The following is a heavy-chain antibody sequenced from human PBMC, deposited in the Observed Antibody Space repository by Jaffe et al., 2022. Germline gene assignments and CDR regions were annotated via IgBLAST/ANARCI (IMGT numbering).Heavy chain of an antibody. CDR1: GFTFSSYA. V-gene: IGHV3-23*01. D-gene: IGHD1-26*01. Sequence: EVQLLESGGGLVQPGGSLSLSCAASGFTFSSYAMSWVRQTPGKGLEWVSGISGSGGGSGGSTYYADSVKGRFTISRDNSKNTLYLQMNSLRAEDTAVYYCAKRPTISSKYYFDSWGQGTLVTVSS. CDR2: ISGSGGGSGGST. CDR3: AKRPTISSKYYFDS. J-gene: IGHJ4*02.